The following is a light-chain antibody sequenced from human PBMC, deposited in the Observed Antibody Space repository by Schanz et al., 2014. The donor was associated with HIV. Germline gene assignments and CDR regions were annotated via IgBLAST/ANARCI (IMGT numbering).Light chain of an antibody. CDR2: EVT. Sequence: QSALTQPASVSGTPGQSITISCTGSSSDVGGYNYVSWYQQHPGKAPKLMIYEVTKRPSAVPDRFSGSRSGNTASLTVSGLQAEDEGDYFCSSYEGNNILVFGGGTKLTVL. CDR3: SSYEGNNILV. V-gene: IGLV2-8*01. J-gene: IGLJ3*02. CDR1: SSDVGGYNY.